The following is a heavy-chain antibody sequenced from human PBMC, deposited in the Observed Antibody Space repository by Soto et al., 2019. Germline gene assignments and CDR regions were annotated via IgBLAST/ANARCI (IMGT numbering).Heavy chain of an antibody. CDR2: INHSGNT. V-gene: IGHV4-34*01. Sequence: QVQLQQWGAGLLKPSETLSLTCAVYGGSFSDFYWTWTRQLPGKGLEWIGEINHSGNTNYNPSLKSRVAISVHTSKNRFSLNLRSVTAADTAVYYCGPRGAVADPRGYWGQGTLVTVSS. CDR1: GGSFSDFY. D-gene: IGHD6-19*01. J-gene: IGHJ4*02. CDR3: GPRGAVADPRGY.